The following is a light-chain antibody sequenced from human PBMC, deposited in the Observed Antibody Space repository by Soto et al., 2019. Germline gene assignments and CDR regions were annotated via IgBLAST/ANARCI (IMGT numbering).Light chain of an antibody. CDR2: DNN. J-gene: IGLJ3*02. CDR3: AAWDDSLNGWV. CDR1: SSNVGGNT. Sequence: QSVLTQPPSASGTPGQGVTISCSGSSSNVGGNTVNWYQQLPGTAPKLLIYDNNHRPSGVPDRFSGSKSGTSASLAISGLQSEPEADYYCAAWDDSLNGWVFGGGTKLTVL. V-gene: IGLV1-44*01.